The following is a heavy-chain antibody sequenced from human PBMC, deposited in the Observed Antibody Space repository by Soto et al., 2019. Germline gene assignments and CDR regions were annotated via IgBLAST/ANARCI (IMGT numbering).Heavy chain of an antibody. J-gene: IGHJ6*02. D-gene: IGHD3-10*01. Sequence: SETLSLTCTVSGGSISSYYWSWIRQPPGKGLEWIGYIYYSGSTNYNPSLKSRVTISVDTSKNQFSLKLSSVTAADTAVYYCARVLWFGELSLYYYYGMDVWGQGTTVTVS. CDR2: IYYSGST. CDR3: ARVLWFGELSLYYYYGMDV. CDR1: GGSISSYY. V-gene: IGHV4-59*01.